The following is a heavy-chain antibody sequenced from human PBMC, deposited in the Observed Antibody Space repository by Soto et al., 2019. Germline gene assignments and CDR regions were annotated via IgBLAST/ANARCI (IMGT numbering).Heavy chain of an antibody. Sequence: GGSLRLSCAASGFTFSSYSMNWVRQAPGKGLEWVSSISSSSSYIYYADSVKGRFTISRDNAKNSLYLQMNSLRAEDTAVYYCARDRIAGSGSCDKWGQGTLVTVS. D-gene: IGHD3-10*01. CDR2: ISSSSSYI. CDR3: ARDRIAGSGSCDK. V-gene: IGHV3-21*01. CDR1: GFTFSSYS. J-gene: IGHJ4*02.